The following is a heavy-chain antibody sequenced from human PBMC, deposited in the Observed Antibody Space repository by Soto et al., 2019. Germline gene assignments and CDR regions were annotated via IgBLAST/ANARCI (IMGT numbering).Heavy chain of an antibody. CDR3: VHSRGSPQYYYYYSLDV. V-gene: IGHV2-5*02. CDR1: GFSLSTSEVG. D-gene: IGHD1-26*01. J-gene: IGHJ6*02. CDR2: IYWDGDK. Sequence: QTTLKKFIPPLVKPTQTLTLTCSFSGFSLSTSEVGVGWIRQPPGKALEGLALIYWDGDKRYSPSLKSRLTITKDTSKNQVVLTMTNMDPVDTATYFCVHSRGSPQYYYYYSLDVWGQGTTVTVSS.